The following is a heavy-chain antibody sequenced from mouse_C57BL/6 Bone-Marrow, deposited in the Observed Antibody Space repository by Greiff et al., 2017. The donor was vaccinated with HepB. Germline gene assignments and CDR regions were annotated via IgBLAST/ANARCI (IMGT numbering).Heavy chain of an antibody. V-gene: IGHV1-20*01. CDR2: INPYNGDT. CDR1: GYSFTGYF. Sequence: VQLQQSGPELVKPGDSVKISCKVSGYSFTGYFMNWVMQSHGKSLEWIGRINPYNGDTFYNQKFKGKATLTVDKSSSTAHMELRSLTSEDSAVYYCARALYYGSPFAYWGQGTLVTVSA. D-gene: IGHD1-1*01. CDR3: ARALYYGSPFAY. J-gene: IGHJ3*01.